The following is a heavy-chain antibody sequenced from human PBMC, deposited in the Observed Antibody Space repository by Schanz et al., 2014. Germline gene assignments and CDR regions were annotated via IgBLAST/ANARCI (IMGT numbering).Heavy chain of an antibody. V-gene: IGHV4-4*02. Sequence: VQLQESGPGLVKPSGTLSLTCAVSGGSISSSNWWSWVRQPPGKGLEWIGDIYHSGKINYSPSLKGRVTISVDKSKNQFSLKLSSVPAADTAVYYCARGPHYYDSSGYYANFDYWGQGTLVTVSS. CDR3: ARGPHYYDSSGYYANFDY. J-gene: IGHJ4*02. D-gene: IGHD3-22*01. CDR1: GGSISSSNW. CDR2: IYHSGKI.